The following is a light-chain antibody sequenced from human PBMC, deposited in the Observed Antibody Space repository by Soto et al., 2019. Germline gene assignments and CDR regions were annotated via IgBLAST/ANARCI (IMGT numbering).Light chain of an antibody. CDR1: QSVSSY. Sequence: DIPLAHSPSSLSVSVGDRVPMXGLPSQSVSSYLTWYQQKPGQAPKLLIYAASSLQTGVPSRFSGSGSGTDFTLTISSLQPEDFATYYCQQSYSTLWTFGQGTKVDNK. CDR2: AAS. CDR3: QQSYSTLWT. J-gene: IGKJ1*01. V-gene: IGKV1-39*01.